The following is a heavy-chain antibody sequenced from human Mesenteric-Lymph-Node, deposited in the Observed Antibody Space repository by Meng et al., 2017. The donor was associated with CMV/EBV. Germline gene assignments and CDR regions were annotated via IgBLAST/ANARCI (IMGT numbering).Heavy chain of an antibody. J-gene: IGHJ4*02. D-gene: IGHD6-13*01. Sequence: ASVKVSCKGSGYTFTSHDIDWVRQAAGQGLEWMGWMNSYSGDTGYAQKFQGRVTMTRETSISTAYMELSSLRSDDTAVYYCASGGHGSSWYSLDYWGQGTLVTVSS. CDR3: ASGGHGSSWYSLDY. CDR2: MNSYSGDT. CDR1: GYTFTSHD. V-gene: IGHV1-8*01.